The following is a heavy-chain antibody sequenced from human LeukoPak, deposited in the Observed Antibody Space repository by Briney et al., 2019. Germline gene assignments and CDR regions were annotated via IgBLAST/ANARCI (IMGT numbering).Heavy chain of an antibody. CDR3: AKDLEITIFGVVIH. D-gene: IGHD3-3*01. CDR1: GFTVSNNY. V-gene: IGHV3-23*01. Sequence: QPGGSLRLSCAASGFTVSNNYMTWVRQAPGKGLEWVSAISGSGGSTYYADSVKGRFTISRDNSKNTLYLQMNSLRAEDTAVYYCAKDLEITIFGVVIHWGQGTLVTVSS. CDR2: ISGSGGST. J-gene: IGHJ4*02.